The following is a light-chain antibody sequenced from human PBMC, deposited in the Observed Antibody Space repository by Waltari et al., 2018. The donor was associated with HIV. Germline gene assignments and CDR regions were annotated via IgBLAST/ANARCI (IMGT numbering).Light chain of an antibody. V-gene: IGLV2-23*01. CDR1: SSAVGGSNF. CDR2: EGS. CDR3: CSYTSSNTYV. J-gene: IGLJ1*01. Sequence: QSALTQPASVSGSPGQAITISCTGTSSAVGGSNFVSWYQQHPGKAPKLMIYEGSKRPSGVSNRFSGSKSGNTASLTISGLQAEDEADYYCCSYTSSNTYVFGTGTEVSVL.